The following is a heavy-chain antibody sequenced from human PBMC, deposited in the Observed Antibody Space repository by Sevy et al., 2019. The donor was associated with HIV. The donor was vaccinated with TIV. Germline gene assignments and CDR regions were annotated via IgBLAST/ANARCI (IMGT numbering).Heavy chain of an antibody. CDR2: INPDSGGP. V-gene: IGHV1-2*02. J-gene: IGHJ4*02. CDR1: GYTFTGYY. Sequence: AAVKVSCKASGYTFTGYYMHWVRQAPRQGLERMGWINPDSGGPNYAPKFQGRVTLTRVTSISTAYMELSRLKSDDTAVHYCVRDDRDGYFDYWGQGTLVTVSS. CDR3: VRDDRDGYFDY.